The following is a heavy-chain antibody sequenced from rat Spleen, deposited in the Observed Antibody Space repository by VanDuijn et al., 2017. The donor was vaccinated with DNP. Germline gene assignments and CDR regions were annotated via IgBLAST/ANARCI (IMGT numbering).Heavy chain of an antibody. Sequence: EVQLQESGPGLVKPSQSLSLTCSVTGYSITSSYRWNWIRKFPGNKLEWMGYINSAGSTNYNPPLKSRISITRDTSKNQFFLQVTSVTTEDTATYNCARSGDSTYIYFDYWGQGVMVTVSS. D-gene: IGHD1-2*01. CDR2: INSAGST. CDR3: ARSGDSTYIYFDY. J-gene: IGHJ2*01. V-gene: IGHV3-3*01. CDR1: GYSITSSYR.